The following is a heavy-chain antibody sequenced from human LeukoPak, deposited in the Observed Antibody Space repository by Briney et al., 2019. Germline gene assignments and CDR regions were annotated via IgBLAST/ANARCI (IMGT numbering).Heavy chain of an antibody. Sequence: ASVKVSCKASGYTFTGFYIHWVRQAPGQGLEWVGRINPNSGDTNYAQKFLARVTMTRDTSISTAFMELTRLRSDDTAVYYCARVGYYDGSGYLDYWGQGTLVPVSS. D-gene: IGHD3-22*01. J-gene: IGHJ4*02. CDR2: INPNSGDT. V-gene: IGHV1-2*06. CDR1: GYTFTGFY. CDR3: ARVGYYDGSGYLDY.